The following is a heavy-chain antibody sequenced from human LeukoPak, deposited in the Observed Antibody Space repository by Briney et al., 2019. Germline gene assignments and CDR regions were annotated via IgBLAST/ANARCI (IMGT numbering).Heavy chain of an antibody. CDR3: AREAVAGPNWFDP. Sequence: GGSLRLSCAASGFTFNNYAMTWVRQAPGKGLEWVSYISSSGFTIYYADSVKGRFTISRDNAKNSLHLQMNSLRAEDTAVYYCAREAVAGPNWFDPWGQGTLVTVSS. CDR2: ISSSGFTI. D-gene: IGHD6-19*01. J-gene: IGHJ5*02. CDR1: GFTFNNYA. V-gene: IGHV3-11*01.